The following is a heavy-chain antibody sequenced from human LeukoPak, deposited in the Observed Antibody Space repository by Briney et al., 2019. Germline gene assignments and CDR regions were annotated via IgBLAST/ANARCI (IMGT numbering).Heavy chain of an antibody. J-gene: IGHJ6*03. V-gene: IGHV3-7*01. CDR1: GFTFSSYS. Sequence: GGSLRLSCAASGFTFSSYSMSWVRQAPGKGLEWVANIKQDGSEKYYVDSVKGRFTISRDNAKNSLYLQMNSLRAEDTAVYYCARGRYSYGYNMDVWGKGTTVTISS. CDR3: ARGRYSYGYNMDV. D-gene: IGHD5-18*01. CDR2: IKQDGSEK.